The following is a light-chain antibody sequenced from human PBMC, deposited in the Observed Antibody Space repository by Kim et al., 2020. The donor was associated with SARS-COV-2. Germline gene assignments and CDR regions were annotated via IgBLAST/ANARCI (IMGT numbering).Light chain of an antibody. CDR2: DVT. J-gene: IGLJ1*01. V-gene: IGLV2-14*03. CDR1: SSDIGDYDY. CDR3: SSFTTSSNTDYV. Sequence: ITISCTGTSSDIGDYDYVSWYQQHPGKAPKLLIYDVTNRPSGVSNRFSGSKSGNTASLTISGLQTEDEADYYCSSFTTSSNTDYVFGIGTKVTVL.